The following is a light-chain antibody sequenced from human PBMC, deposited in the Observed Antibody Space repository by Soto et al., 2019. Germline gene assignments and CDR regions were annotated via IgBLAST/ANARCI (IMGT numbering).Light chain of an antibody. CDR2: ETS. V-gene: IGKV3-20*01. CDR3: QQYGSSPGT. Sequence: EIVLTQSPGTLSLSPGERATLSCRASQSVRDSHLAWYQQMPGQAPSLLIYETSSRATGIPDRFRGSGSGTEFALTITSVEPEDVAMYFCQQYGSSPGTFGQGNKVDI. J-gene: IGKJ1*01. CDR1: QSVRDSH.